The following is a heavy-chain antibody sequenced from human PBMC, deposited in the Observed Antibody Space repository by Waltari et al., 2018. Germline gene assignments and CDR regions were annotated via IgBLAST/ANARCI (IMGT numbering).Heavy chain of an antibody. J-gene: IGHJ4*02. V-gene: IGHV3-21*01. CDR1: GFTFSSYS. Sequence: EVQLVESGGGLVKPGGSLRLSCAASGFTFSSYSMNWVRQAPGTGLEWVSSISSSSSYIYYADSVKGRFTISRDNAKNSLYLQMNSLRAEDTAVYYCASRAGGRYCSSTSCYKGFRYWGQGTLVTVSS. CDR3: ASRAGGRYCSSTSCYKGFRY. CDR2: ISSSSSYI. D-gene: IGHD2-2*02.